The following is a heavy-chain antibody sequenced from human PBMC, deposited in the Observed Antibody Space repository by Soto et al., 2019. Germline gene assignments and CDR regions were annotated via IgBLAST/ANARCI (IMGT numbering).Heavy chain of an antibody. CDR3: AKDSGGTTRY. V-gene: IGHV3-33*06. CDR1: GFTFSSYG. J-gene: IGHJ4*02. D-gene: IGHD1-7*01. CDR2: IWYDGSNK. Sequence: GGSLRLSCAASGFTFSSYGMHWVRQAPGRGLEWVAVIWYDGSNKYYADSVKGRFTISRDNSKNTLYLQMNSLRAEDTAVYYCAKDSGGTTRYWGQGTLVTVSS.